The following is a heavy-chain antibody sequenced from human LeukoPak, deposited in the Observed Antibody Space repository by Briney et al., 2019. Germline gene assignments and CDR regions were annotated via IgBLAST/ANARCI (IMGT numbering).Heavy chain of an antibody. D-gene: IGHD2-21*01. Sequence: GGSLRLSCAASGFTFSSYAMHWVRQAPGKGLEWVAVISYDGSNKYYADSVKGRFTISRDNSKNTLYLQMNSLRAEDTAVYYCARRWGSGSHYWGQGTLVTVSS. J-gene: IGHJ4*02. V-gene: IGHV3-30-3*01. CDR1: GFTFSSYA. CDR2: ISYDGSNK. CDR3: ARRWGSGSHY.